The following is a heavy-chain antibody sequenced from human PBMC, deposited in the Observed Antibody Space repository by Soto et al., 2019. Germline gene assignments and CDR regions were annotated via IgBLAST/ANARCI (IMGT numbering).Heavy chain of an antibody. J-gene: IGHJ4*02. D-gene: IGHD3-3*01. CDR1: GGSISSGGYY. Sequence: QVQLQESGPGLVKPSQTLSLTCTVSGGSISSGGYYWSWIRQHPGKGLEWIGYIYYSGSTYYNPSLKSRVTISVDTSKNQFSLKLSSVTAADTAVYYCARTMHYDFWSGSGYYFDYWGQGTLVTVSS. CDR3: ARTMHYDFWSGSGYYFDY. V-gene: IGHV4-31*03. CDR2: IYYSGST.